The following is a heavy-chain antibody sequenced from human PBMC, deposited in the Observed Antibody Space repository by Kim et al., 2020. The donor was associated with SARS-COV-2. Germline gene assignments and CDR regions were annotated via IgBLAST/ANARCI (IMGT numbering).Heavy chain of an antibody. V-gene: IGHV1-18*01. D-gene: IGHD3-10*01. J-gene: IGHJ4*02. CDR2: KVNT. CDR3: ARGSPLDY. Sequence: KVNTNQAQQFQGRVTMTPDTSPNTVYMDLRSLKSDDTAVYYCARGSPLDYWGQGTLVPVSS.